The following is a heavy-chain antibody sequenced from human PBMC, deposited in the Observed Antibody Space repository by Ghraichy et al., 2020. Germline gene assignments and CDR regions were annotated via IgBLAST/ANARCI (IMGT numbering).Heavy chain of an antibody. Sequence: ASVKVSCKASGYTFTSYAMHWVRQAPGQRLEWMGWINAGNGNTKYSQKFQCRVNITRETSARTAYMELSSLRSEDTAVYYCARGQVDITMIVVVIKAYFDYWGQGTLVTVSS. J-gene: IGHJ4*02. D-gene: IGHD3-22*01. CDR3: ARGQVDITMIVVVIKAYFDY. CDR1: GYTFTSYA. CDR2: INAGNGNT. V-gene: IGHV1-3*01.